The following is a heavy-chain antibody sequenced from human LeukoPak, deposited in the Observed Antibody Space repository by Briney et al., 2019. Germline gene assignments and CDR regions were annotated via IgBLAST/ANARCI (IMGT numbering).Heavy chain of an antibody. Sequence: GGSLRLSCAASGFTFSSYAMHWVRQAPGKGLEWVAVISYGGSNKYYADSVKGRFTISRDNSKSTLYLQMNSLRSEDTAVYYCARGRGGDGYNWLCYFDYWGQGTLVTVSS. J-gene: IGHJ4*02. D-gene: IGHD5-24*01. CDR3: ARGRGGDGYNWLCYFDY. CDR2: ISYGGSNK. V-gene: IGHV3-30-3*01. CDR1: GFTFSSYA.